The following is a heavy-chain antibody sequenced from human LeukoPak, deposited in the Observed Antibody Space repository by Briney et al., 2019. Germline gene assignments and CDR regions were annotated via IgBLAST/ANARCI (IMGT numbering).Heavy chain of an antibody. Sequence: ETLSLTCTVSGGSISSSSYYWGWVRQAPGRGLEWVSVIYSGGSTYYTDSVKGRFTISRDNSKNTLYLQMNSLRAEDTAVYYCARGFKYSSGWYYFDYWGQGTLVTVSS. CDR2: IYSGGST. D-gene: IGHD6-19*01. V-gene: IGHV3-53*01. CDR1: GGSISSSSYY. J-gene: IGHJ4*02. CDR3: ARGFKYSSGWYYFDY.